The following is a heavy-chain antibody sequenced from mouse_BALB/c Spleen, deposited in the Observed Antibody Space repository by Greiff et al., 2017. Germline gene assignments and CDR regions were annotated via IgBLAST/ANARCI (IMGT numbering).Heavy chain of an antibody. CDR3: ARSGDGSFDY. CDR1: GFTFSSFG. D-gene: IGHD2-3*01. CDR2: ISSGSSTI. V-gene: IGHV5-17*02. Sequence: EVHLVESGGGLVQPGGSRKLSCAASGFTFSSFGMHWVRQAPEKGLEWVAYISSGSSTIYYADTVKGRFTISRDNPKNTLFLQMTSLRSEDTAMYYCARSGDGSFDYWGQGTTLTVSS. J-gene: IGHJ2*01.